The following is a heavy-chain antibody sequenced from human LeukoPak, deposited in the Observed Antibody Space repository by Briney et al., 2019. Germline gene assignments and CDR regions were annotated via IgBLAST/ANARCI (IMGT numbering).Heavy chain of an antibody. V-gene: IGHV1-18*01. CDR3: AKDIHPGLDSGASCCFDY. CDR1: GYTFSRHG. J-gene: IGHJ4*02. D-gene: IGHD5-12*01. CDR2: VSGYNGDT. Sequence: ASVKVSCKTSGYTFSRHGITWVRQAPGQGPEWMGWVSGYNGDTNYAKSGRGRVTMTTDTSTNTAYMELRSLRSDDTAVYYCAKDIHPGLDSGASCCFDYWGQGTPVTVSS.